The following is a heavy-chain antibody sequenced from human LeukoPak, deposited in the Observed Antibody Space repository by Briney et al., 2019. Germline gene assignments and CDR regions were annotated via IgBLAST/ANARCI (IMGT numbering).Heavy chain of an antibody. CDR1: GYSFTNYW. J-gene: IGHJ5*02. CDR3: ARRFCSGGSCQDWFDP. V-gene: IGHV5-51*01. D-gene: IGHD2-15*01. CDR2: IHPDDFDT. Sequence: GESLKISCKGSGYSFTNYWIGWVRQMPGKGLEWMGIIHPDDFDTRYSPSFQGHVTISADKSISTAYLQWSSLKASDTAMYYCARRFCSGGSCQDWFDPWGQGTLVTVSS.